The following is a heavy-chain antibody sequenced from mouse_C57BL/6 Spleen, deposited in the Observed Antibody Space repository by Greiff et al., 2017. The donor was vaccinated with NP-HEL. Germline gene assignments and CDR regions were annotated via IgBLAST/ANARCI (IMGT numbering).Heavy chain of an antibody. V-gene: IGHV1-72*01. CDR1: GYTFTSYW. CDR2: IDPNSGGT. CDR3: ARSHISGSPYWYFDV. J-gene: IGHJ1*03. Sequence: QVHVKQPGAELVKPGASVKLSCKASGYTFTSYWMHWVKQRPGRGLEWIGRIDPNSGGTKYNEKFKSKATLTVDKPSSTAYMQLSSLTSEDSAVYYCARSHISGSPYWYFDVWGTGTTVTVSS. D-gene: IGHD1-1*01.